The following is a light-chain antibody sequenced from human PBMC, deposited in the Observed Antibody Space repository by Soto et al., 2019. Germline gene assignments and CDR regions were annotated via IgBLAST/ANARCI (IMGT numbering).Light chain of an antibody. V-gene: IGKV3-20*01. CDR2: GAS. CDR1: QSVSSN. J-gene: IGKJ3*01. CDR3: QHYGNSPPSVT. Sequence: EIVMTQSPVTLSVSPGERATLSCRASQSVSSNLAWYQQKPGQAPRLLIYGASSRATGIPDRFSGSGSGTDFTLTINRLEPEDFAVYYCQHYGNSPPSVTFGPGTKVDIK.